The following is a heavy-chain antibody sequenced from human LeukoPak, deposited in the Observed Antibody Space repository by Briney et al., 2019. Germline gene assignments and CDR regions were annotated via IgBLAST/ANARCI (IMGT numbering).Heavy chain of an antibody. J-gene: IGHJ4*02. CDR2: IKQDGSEK. CDR1: GFTFSSYW. V-gene: IGHV3-7*01. CDR3: ARNPESYYDSSGYYRRFDY. Sequence: GGSLRLSCAASGFTFSSYWMSWVRQAPGKGLEWVANIKQDGSEKYYVDSVKGRFTISRDNAKNSLYLQMNSLRAEDTAVYYCARNPESYYDSSGYYRRFDYWGQGTLVTVSS. D-gene: IGHD3-22*01.